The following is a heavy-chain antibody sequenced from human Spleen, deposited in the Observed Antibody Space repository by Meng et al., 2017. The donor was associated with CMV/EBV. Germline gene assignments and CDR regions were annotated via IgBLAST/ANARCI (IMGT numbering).Heavy chain of an antibody. CDR3: TRPNEWELGEGAFDI. D-gene: IGHD1-26*01. J-gene: IGHJ3*02. CDR2: INQDGRGK. V-gene: IGHV3-7*01. CDR1: GFTFSSYW. Sequence: GESLKISCAASGFTFSSYWMSWVRQAPGKGLEWVANINQDGRGKYYVDSVRGRFTISRDNAKNSLYLQMNSLRAEDTAVYYCTRPNEWELGEGAFDIWGQGTMVTVSS.